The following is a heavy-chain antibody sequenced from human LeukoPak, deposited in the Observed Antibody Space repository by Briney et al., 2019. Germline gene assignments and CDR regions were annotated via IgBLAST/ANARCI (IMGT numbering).Heavy chain of an antibody. CDR3: ARQGHIYVILTGYIDY. V-gene: IGHV4-39*01. Sequence: SETLSLTCTVSGGSISSSSYYWGWIRQPPGKGLEWIGSIYYSGSTYYNPSLKSRVTISVDTSKNQFSLKLSSVTAADTAVYYCARQGHIYVILTGYIDYWGQGTLVTVSS. J-gene: IGHJ4*02. CDR1: GGSISSSSYY. D-gene: IGHD3-9*01. CDR2: IYYSGST.